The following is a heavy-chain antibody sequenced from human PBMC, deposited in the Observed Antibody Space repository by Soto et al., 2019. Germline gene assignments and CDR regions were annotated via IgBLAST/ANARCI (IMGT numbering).Heavy chain of an antibody. CDR1: GFTFSSYA. J-gene: IGHJ5*02. Sequence: QVQLVESGGGVVQPGRSLRLSCAASGFTFSSYAMHWGRQAPGKGLEWVAVISYDGSNKYYADSMKGRFTISRDNSKNTLYLQMNSLRAEDTAVYYCARAAPGICHSVLPMVDPWGQGTLVTVSS. V-gene: IGHV3-30-3*01. CDR3: ARAAPGICHSVLPMVDP. CDR2: ISYDGSNK. D-gene: IGHD2-15*01.